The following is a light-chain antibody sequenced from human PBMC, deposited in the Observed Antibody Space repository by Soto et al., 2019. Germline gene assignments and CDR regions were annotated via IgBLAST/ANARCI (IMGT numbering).Light chain of an antibody. Sequence: QSALTQPPSASGSPGQSVAISRTGTSSDVGGYNYVSWYQQHPGKAPKLMIYEVNKRPSGVPDRFSGSKSGNTASLTVSGLQAEDEADYYCSSYAGSSNLFGTGTKVTVL. CDR1: SSDVGGYNY. V-gene: IGLV2-8*01. CDR3: SSYAGSSNL. J-gene: IGLJ1*01. CDR2: EVN.